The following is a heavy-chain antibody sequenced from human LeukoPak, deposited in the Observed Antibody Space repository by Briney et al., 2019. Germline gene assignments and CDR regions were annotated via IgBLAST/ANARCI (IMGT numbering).Heavy chain of an antibody. CDR2: ISSSSSYI. CDR1: GFTFSSYS. V-gene: IGHV3-21*01. CDR3: ARIYDFWSHKGHRFDP. D-gene: IGHD3-3*01. J-gene: IGHJ5*02. Sequence: GSLRLSCAASGFTFSSYSMNWVRQAPGKGLEWVSSISSSSSYIYYADSVKGRFTISRDNAKNSLYLQMNSLRAEDTAVYYCARIYDFWSHKGHRFDPWGQGTLVTVSS.